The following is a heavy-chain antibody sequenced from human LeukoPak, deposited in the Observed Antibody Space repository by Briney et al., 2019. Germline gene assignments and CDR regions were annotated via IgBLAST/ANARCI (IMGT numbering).Heavy chain of an antibody. CDR3: AKGNVGHYHSVADDYYYYMDV. Sequence: SETLSLTCPVYGGYFRGFYWTWVRQAPGKGLEWIGEISYSGTTRYNPSLKSRVTIAVDTSKKEISLNLSTVTAADTAVYYCAKGNVGHYHSVADDYYYYMDVWGKGTTVIVSS. CDR2: ISYSGTT. J-gene: IGHJ6*03. V-gene: IGHV4-34*01. D-gene: IGHD6-19*01. CDR1: GGYFRGFY.